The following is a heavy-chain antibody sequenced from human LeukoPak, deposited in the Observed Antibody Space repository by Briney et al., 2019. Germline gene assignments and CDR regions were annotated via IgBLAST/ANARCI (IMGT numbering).Heavy chain of an antibody. CDR2: VSAGGDYT. V-gene: IGHV3-23*01. CDR1: GFTFSDHY. J-gene: IGHJ4*02. Sequence: GGSLRLSCAASGFTFSDHYMDWVRQAPGKGLEWVSAVSAGGDYTDSANSVKGRFTISRDNSKNTLYLQMNSLRAEDTAVYYCAEGHTLGLGYFDYWGQGTLVTVSS. D-gene: IGHD3/OR15-3a*01. CDR3: AEGHTLGLGYFDY.